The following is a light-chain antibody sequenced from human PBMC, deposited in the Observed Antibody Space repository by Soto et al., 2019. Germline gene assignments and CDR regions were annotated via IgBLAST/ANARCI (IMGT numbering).Light chain of an antibody. CDR2: AAS. J-gene: IGKJ2*01. Sequence: DIQMTQSPSSLSASVGDRVTITCRASQSISSYLNWYQQKPGKAPKLLIYAASTLQSGVPSRFSGSGSGTDFTLTISSLQPEAFATYYCQQSYSPYTFGQGTKLEIK. V-gene: IGKV1-39*01. CDR3: QQSYSPYT. CDR1: QSISSY.